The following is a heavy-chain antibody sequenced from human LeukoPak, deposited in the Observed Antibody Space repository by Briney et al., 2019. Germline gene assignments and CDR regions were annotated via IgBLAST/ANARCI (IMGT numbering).Heavy chain of an antibody. CDR1: GGSITSYY. Sequence: SETLSLTCTVSGGSITSYYWSWIRQPPGKGLEWIGYIYYSGSTNYNPSLKSRVTISVDTSMNQFSLKLSSVTAADTAVYYCARCSGWSQFDYWGQGTLVTVSS. CDR2: IYYSGST. V-gene: IGHV4-59*08. CDR3: ARCSGWSQFDY. J-gene: IGHJ4*02. D-gene: IGHD6-19*01.